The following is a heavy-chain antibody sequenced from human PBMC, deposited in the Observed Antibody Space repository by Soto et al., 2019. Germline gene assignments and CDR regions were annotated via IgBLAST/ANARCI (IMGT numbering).Heavy chain of an antibody. V-gene: IGHV3-30-3*01. CDR1: GFTFSSYA. Sequence: QVQLVESGGGVVQPGRSLRLSCAASGFTFSSYAMHWVRQAPGKRLEWVAVISYDGSNKYYADSVKGRFTISRDNSKNTLYLQMDSLRGEDTAVYYCARPRGDYVGVDYFDYWGQGTLVTVCS. D-gene: IGHD3-10*01. CDR3: ARPRGDYVGVDYFDY. J-gene: IGHJ4*02. CDR2: ISYDGSNK.